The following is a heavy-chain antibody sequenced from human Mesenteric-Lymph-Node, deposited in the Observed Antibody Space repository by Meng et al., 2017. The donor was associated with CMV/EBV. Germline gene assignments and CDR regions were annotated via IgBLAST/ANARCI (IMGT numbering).Heavy chain of an antibody. Sequence: SGYTFTSYAMNWVRQAPGQGLEWMGWLNTNNGNPTYAQGFTGRFVFSLDTSVSTAYLQISSLKADDTAVYYCAREVSSSSWATFDYWGQGTLVTVSS. CDR1: GYTFTSYA. CDR2: LNTNNGNP. J-gene: IGHJ4*02. D-gene: IGHD6-13*01. CDR3: AREVSSSSWATFDY. V-gene: IGHV7-4-1*02.